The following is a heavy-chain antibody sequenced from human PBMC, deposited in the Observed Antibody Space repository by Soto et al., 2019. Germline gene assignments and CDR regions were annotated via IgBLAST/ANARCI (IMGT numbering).Heavy chain of an antibody. Sequence: WGSLRLSCAASGFTFIGFSINFFRHSPFKGLEWVSSVTSSPSSMFYADSVKGRFTISRDDAKDSLFLQMNSLRADDTAVYYCAREADFASSGYVLDYWGLGTLVTVSS. V-gene: IGHV3-21*01. CDR3: AREADFASSGYVLDY. J-gene: IGHJ4*02. CDR1: GFTFIGFS. CDR2: VTSSPSSM. D-gene: IGHD3-22*01.